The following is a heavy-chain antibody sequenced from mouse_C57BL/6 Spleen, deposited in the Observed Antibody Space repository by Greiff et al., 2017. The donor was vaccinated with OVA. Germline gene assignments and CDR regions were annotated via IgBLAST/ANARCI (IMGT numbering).Heavy chain of an antibody. V-gene: IGHV5-17*01. D-gene: IGHD4-1*01. J-gene: IGHJ4*01. Sequence: EVQLVESGGGLVKPGGSLKLSCAASGFTFSDYGMHWVRQAPEKGLEWVAYISSGSSTIYYADTVKGRFTISRDNAKNTLFLQMTSLRSEDTAMYYCARLGLGYYYAMDYWGQGTSVTVSS. CDR1: GFTFSDYG. CDR3: ARLGLGYYYAMDY. CDR2: ISSGSSTI.